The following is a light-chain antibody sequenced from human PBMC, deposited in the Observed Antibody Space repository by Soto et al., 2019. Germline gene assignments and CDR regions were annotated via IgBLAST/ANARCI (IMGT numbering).Light chain of an antibody. Sequence: QSVLTQPASVSGSPGQSITISCTGTSSDVGGYNYVSWYQQRPGKAPKLMIYDVSNRPSGVSNRFSGSKSGNTASLTISGLQAEDEADYYCSSYTSNTTPVVFGGGTKVTVL. CDR2: DVS. CDR1: SSDVGGYNY. J-gene: IGLJ2*01. V-gene: IGLV2-14*01. CDR3: SSYTSNTTPVV.